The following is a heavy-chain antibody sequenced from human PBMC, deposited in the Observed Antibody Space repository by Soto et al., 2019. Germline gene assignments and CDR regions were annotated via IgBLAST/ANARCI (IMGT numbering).Heavy chain of an antibody. CDR1: GFPVSSNY. CDR2: IYSGGST. J-gene: IGHJ4*02. Sequence: GGSLRLSCAASGFPVSSNYMSWVRQAPGKGLEWVSVIYSGGSTYYADSVKGRFTISRDNSKNTLYLQMSSLRSEDTAVYYCARAAYYYESSGYYPGDYWGQGTLVTVSS. V-gene: IGHV3-66*01. CDR3: ARAAYYYESSGYYPGDY. D-gene: IGHD3-22*01.